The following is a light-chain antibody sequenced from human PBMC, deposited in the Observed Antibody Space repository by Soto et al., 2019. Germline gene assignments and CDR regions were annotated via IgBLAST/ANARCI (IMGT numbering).Light chain of an antibody. J-gene: IGKJ1*01. Sequence: DIQMTQSPSSLSASVGDRVTITCRASQSISSFLNWYQQKPGKAPKLLIYAASSLHSGVPSRFSGSGSGTDSTLTISSLQPEDFATYYCQQNYITPRTFGQGTKVEI. V-gene: IGKV1-39*01. CDR3: QQNYITPRT. CDR2: AAS. CDR1: QSISSF.